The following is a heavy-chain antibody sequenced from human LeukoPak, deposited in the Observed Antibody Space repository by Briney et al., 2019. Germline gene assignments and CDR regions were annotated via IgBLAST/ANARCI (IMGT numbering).Heavy chain of an antibody. CDR1: GGSISSSSYY. J-gene: IGHJ4*02. Sequence: SETLSLTCTVSGGSISSSSYYWGWLRQPPGKGLEWIGSIYYSGSTYYNPSLKSRVTISVDTSKNQFSLKLSFVTAADTAVYYCARSASSSSRYFDYWGQGTPVTVSS. D-gene: IGHD6-6*01. CDR2: IYYSGST. V-gene: IGHV4-39*01. CDR3: ARSASSSSRYFDY.